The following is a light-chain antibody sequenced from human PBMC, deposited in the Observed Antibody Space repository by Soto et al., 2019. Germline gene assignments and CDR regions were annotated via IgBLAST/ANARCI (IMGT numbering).Light chain of an antibody. CDR3: HQRRDWPIT. CDR1: QSVSTF. J-gene: IGKJ5*01. V-gene: IGKV3-11*01. Sequence: IVLTQSPVALSLSPGERATLSCRASQSVSTFLGWYQQKPGQTPRLLIYDASNRATGTPARFTGSGSGTDITLTISSLEPEDSAVYYCHQRRDWPITFGQGTRLQIK. CDR2: DAS.